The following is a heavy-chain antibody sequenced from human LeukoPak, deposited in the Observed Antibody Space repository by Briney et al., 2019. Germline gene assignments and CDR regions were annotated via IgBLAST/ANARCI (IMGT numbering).Heavy chain of an antibody. CDR1: GASISNYY. J-gene: IGHJ4*02. CDR3: ARLGSYHDF. D-gene: IGHD1-26*01. Sequence: SETLSLTCTVSGASISNYYWSWIQQTPEKGLEWMGHIHSSGGSSYYPSLKSRLTLSIDTSRNQLSLKLPSVTAADTAVYFCARLGSYHDFWGQGALVTVSS. CDR2: IHSSGGS. V-gene: IGHV4-4*09.